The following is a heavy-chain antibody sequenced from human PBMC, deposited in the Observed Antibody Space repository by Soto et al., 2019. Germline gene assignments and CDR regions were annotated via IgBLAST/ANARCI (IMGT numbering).Heavy chain of an antibody. Sequence: GASVKVSCKASGYTFTSYAMHWVRQAPGQRLEWMGWINAGNGNTNYSQKFQGRVTITRDTSASTAYMELSSLRSEDTAVYYCASDHPRRWSSDAEYFQHWGQGTLVTVSS. CDR1: GYTFTSYA. V-gene: IGHV1-3*01. CDR3: ASDHPRRWSSDAEYFQH. D-gene: IGHD2-15*01. CDR2: INAGNGNT. J-gene: IGHJ1*01.